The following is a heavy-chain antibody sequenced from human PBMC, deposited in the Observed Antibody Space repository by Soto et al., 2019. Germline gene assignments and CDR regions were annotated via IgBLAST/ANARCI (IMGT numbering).Heavy chain of an antibody. J-gene: IGHJ6*02. V-gene: IGHV1-2*04. CDR1: GYTFTGYY. Sequence: QVQLVQSGAEVKKPGASVKVSCKASGYTFTGYYMHWVRQAPGQGLEWMGWINPNSGGTNYAQKFQGWVTMTRATSISTAYMGLSRLRSDDTAVYYCARGRGIMVYAFAPGYGMDVWGQGTTVTVSS. D-gene: IGHD2-8*01. CDR3: ARGRGIMVYAFAPGYGMDV. CDR2: INPNSGGT.